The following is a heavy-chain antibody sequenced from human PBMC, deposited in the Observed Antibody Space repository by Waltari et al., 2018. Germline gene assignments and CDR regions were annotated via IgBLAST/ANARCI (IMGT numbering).Heavy chain of an antibody. CDR2: INHSGST. Sequence: QVQLQQWGAGLLKPSETLSLTCAVYGGSFSGYYWSWIRQPPGKGLEWIGEINHSGSTNYNPSLKSRVTISVDTSKNQFSLKLSSVTAADTAVYYCVAAHLRDAFDIWGQGTMVTVSS. CDR3: VAAHLRDAFDI. CDR1: GGSFSGYY. J-gene: IGHJ3*02. V-gene: IGHV4-34*01. D-gene: IGHD2-15*01.